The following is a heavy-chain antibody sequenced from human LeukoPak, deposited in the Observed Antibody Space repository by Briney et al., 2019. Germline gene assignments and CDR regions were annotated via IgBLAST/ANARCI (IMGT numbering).Heavy chain of an antibody. CDR1: GYSISSGYY. J-gene: IGHJ4*02. Sequence: PSETLSLTCTVSGYSISSGYYWGWIRQPPGKGLEWIGSIYHSGSTYYNPSLKSRVTISVDTSKNQFSLKLSSVTAADTAVYYCASVMRGNYYDSSGYYGYWGQGTLVTVSS. CDR2: IYHSGST. CDR3: ASVMRGNYYDSSGYYGY. V-gene: IGHV4-38-2*02. D-gene: IGHD3-22*01.